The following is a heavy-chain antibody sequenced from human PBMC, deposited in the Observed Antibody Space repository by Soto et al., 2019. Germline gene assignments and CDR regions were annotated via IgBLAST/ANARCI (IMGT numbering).Heavy chain of an antibody. D-gene: IGHD3-10*01. J-gene: IGHJ5*02. Sequence: SETLSLTCTVSGGSISSYYWSWIRQPPGKGLEWIGYIYYSGSTNYNPSLKSRVTISVDTSKNQFSLKLSSVTAADTAVYYCARLHKGHVLLWFGELSEVNWFDPWGQGTLVTVSS. CDR3: ARLHKGHVLLWFGELSEVNWFDP. V-gene: IGHV4-59*08. CDR2: IYYSGST. CDR1: GGSISSYY.